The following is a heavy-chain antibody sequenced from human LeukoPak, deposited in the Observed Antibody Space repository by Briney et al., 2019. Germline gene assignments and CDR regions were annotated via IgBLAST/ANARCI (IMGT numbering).Heavy chain of an antibody. J-gene: IGHJ5*02. Sequence: SQTLPLTCTVSGGSISSGGYYWSWIRQHPGKGLEWIGYIHYSGSTYYNPSLKSRITKSVDTSRNRFSLKLSSVTAADTAVYYCARTYMTSARFDPWGQGTLVTVSS. CDR3: ARTYMTSARFDP. CDR2: IHYSGST. V-gene: IGHV4-31*03. D-gene: IGHD2-21*02. CDR1: GGSISSGGYY.